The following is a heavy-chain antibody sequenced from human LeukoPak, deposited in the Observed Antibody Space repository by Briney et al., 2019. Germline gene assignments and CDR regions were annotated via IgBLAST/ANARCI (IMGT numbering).Heavy chain of an antibody. CDR2: ITYDGSNK. V-gene: IGHV3-30-3*01. CDR3: ARTLPPTYYDFWSGYWYYYYYGMDV. D-gene: IGHD3-3*01. J-gene: IGHJ6*02. Sequence: GGSLRLSCAASGFTSSSYAMHWVRQAPGKGLEWVAVITYDGSNKYYADSVKGRFTISRDNSKNTLYLQMNSLRAEDTAVYYCARTLPPTYYDFWSGYWYYYYYGMDVWGQGTTVTVSS. CDR1: GFTSSSYA.